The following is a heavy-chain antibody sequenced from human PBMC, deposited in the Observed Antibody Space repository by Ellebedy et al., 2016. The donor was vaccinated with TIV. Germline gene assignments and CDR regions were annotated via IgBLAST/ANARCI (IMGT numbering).Heavy chain of an antibody. Sequence: GESLKISCSASGFTFSDYYMTWIRQAPGKGLEWVSTITSTGATTYYSDSVKGRFTLSRDNAKNTLYLQMNSLRAEDTAVYYCARANYYDSSGYPSGMDVWGQGTTVTVSS. CDR1: GFTFSDYY. D-gene: IGHD3-22*01. J-gene: IGHJ6*02. CDR2: ITSTGATT. V-gene: IGHV3-11*04. CDR3: ARANYYDSSGYPSGMDV.